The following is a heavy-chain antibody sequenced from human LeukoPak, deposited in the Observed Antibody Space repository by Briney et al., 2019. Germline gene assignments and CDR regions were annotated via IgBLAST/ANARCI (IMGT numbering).Heavy chain of an antibody. CDR2: IYSSGTT. J-gene: IGHJ4*02. CDR3: ARDSSSWFLGY. Sequence: TASETLSLTCTVSGDSMRTYYWSWIRQPAGKGLEWIGRIYSSGTTNYNPSLKSRVTMSVDKSKNQFSLKLSPVTAADTAVYYCARDSSSWFLGYWGQGSLVTVSS. D-gene: IGHD6-13*01. CDR1: GDSMRTYY. V-gene: IGHV4-4*07.